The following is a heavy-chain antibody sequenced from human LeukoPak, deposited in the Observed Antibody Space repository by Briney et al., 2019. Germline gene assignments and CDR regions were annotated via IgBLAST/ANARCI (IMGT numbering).Heavy chain of an antibody. D-gene: IGHD3-3*01. CDR1: AFTFSSYA. CDR2: ISSSGTT. V-gene: IGHV3-23*01. Sequence: GESLRLSCAASAFTFSSYAMSWVRQAPGKGLEWVSSISSSGTTKYADSVKGRFTISRDNSQNTLYLQLNSLRAEDTAVYYCVKDHAESLLTTIITLPPGYWGQGTLVTVSS. CDR3: VKDHAESLLTTIITLPPGY. J-gene: IGHJ4*02.